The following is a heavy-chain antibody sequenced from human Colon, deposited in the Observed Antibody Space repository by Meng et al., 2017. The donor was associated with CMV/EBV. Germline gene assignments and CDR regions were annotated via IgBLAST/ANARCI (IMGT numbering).Heavy chain of an antibody. CDR1: GASVRRTSHY. J-gene: IGHJ5*02. CDR2: ISHNGDT. V-gene: IGHV4-61*01. Sequence: SETLSLTCTVSGASVRRTSHYWSWIRQPPGKGLEWIGYISHNGDTNYNPSLKRRVSLSLDTSNNQFSLKVTSMTAADTAIYYCARGGSGTYHNWFDPWGQGTLVTVSS. D-gene: IGHD3-10*01. CDR3: ARGGSGTYHNWFDP.